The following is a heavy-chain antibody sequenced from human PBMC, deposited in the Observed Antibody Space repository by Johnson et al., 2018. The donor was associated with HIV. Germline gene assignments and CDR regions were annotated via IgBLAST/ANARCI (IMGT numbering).Heavy chain of an antibody. CDR1: GFTVIGNY. J-gene: IGHJ3*02. CDR3: ASRYTVDAFDI. D-gene: IGHD1-1*01. Sequence: MQLVESGGGLVQPGGSLRLSCAASGFTVIGNYMSWVRQAPGKGLDWVSVIYSGGSTYYADSVKGRFTISRDNSKNTLYLQMNSMRAEDTAVYYCASRYTVDAFDIWGQGTMVTVSS. V-gene: IGHV3-66*02. CDR2: IYSGGST.